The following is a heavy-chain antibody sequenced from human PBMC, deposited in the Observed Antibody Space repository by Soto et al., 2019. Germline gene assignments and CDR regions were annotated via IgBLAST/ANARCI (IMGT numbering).Heavy chain of an antibody. V-gene: IGHV3-23*01. CDR3: AKDPCSSGSCFGRSDF. Sequence: EVQLLESGGGLVQPGGSLRLSCAASGFTFSSYAMSWVRQAPGKGLEWVSFISDSGGSAYYADSVKGRFTISRDNSKNTLYLQMNSLRVGDTAVYYCAKDPCSSGSCFGRSDFWGQGTLVTVSS. CDR2: ISDSGGSA. CDR1: GFTFSSYA. D-gene: IGHD2-15*01. J-gene: IGHJ4*02.